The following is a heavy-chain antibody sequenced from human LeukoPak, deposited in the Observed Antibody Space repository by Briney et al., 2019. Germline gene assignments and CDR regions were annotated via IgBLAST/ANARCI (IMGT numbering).Heavy chain of an antibody. D-gene: IGHD3-10*01. Sequence: ASVKLSCKASGGTFSSCAISWVRHPPAPGLERGGGIIPICGRANYAQKSQGRVKITADKSTSTAYMQLSSLRSEDTAVYYCASCKWFGELFSNWFDPWGQGTLVTVSS. J-gene: IGHJ5*02. CDR2: IIPICGRA. CDR3: ASCKWFGELFSNWFDP. V-gene: IGHV1-69*06. CDR1: GGTFSSCA.